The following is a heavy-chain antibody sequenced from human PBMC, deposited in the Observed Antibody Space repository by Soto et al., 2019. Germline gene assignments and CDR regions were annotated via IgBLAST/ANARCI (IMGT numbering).Heavy chain of an antibody. V-gene: IGHV3-23*01. D-gene: IGHD3-16*01. CDR3: ATVSGALVYLGY. Sequence: EVQLLESGGGLVQPGGSLRLSCAASGFTFSSYAMSWVRQATGKGLEWVSAISGSGSSTYYAHSVKGRFTISRDNSKNTLYLQLNSLRDEDTAIYYCATVSGALVYLGYWGQGTLVTVSS. CDR1: GFTFSSYA. J-gene: IGHJ4*02. CDR2: ISGSGSST.